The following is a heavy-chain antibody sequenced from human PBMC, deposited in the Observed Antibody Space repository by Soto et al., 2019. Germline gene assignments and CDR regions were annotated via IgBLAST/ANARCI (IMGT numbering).Heavy chain of an antibody. D-gene: IGHD6-19*01. CDR3: ARHVEQWLVLGRVNWFDP. J-gene: IGHJ5*02. CDR1: GGSISSYY. V-gene: IGHV4-59*08. CDR2: IYYSGST. Sequence: SETLSLTCTVSGGSISSYYWSWIRQPPGKGLEWIGYIYYSGSTNYNPSLKSRVTISVDTSKNQFSLKLSSVTAADTAVYYCARHVEQWLVLGRVNWFDPWGQGTLVTVSS.